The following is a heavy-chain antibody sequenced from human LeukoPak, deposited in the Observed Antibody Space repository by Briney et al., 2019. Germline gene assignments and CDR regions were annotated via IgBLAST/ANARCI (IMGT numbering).Heavy chain of an antibody. V-gene: IGHV4-31*03. CDR2: IYYSGST. D-gene: IGHD3-9*01. J-gene: IGHJ4*02. Sequence: SQTLSLTFTVSGGSISSGGYYWSWIRQHPGKGLEWIGYIYYSGSTYYNPSLKSRVTISVDTSKNQFSLKLSSVTAADTAVYYCARTYYDILTGYAFDYWGQGTLVTVSS. CDR3: ARTYYDILTGYAFDY. CDR1: GGSISSGGYY.